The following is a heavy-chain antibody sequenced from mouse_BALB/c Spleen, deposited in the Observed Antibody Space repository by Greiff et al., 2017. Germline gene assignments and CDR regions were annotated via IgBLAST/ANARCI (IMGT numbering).Heavy chain of an antibody. J-gene: IGHJ3*01. CDR3: ASYDGCSFAD. CDR2: IDPANGNT. D-gene: IGHD2-3*01. V-gene: IGHV14-3*02. CDR1: GFNIKDTY. Sequence: EVQLQQSGAELVKPGASVKLSCTASGFNIKDTYMHWVKQRPEQGLEWIGRIDPANGNTKYDPKFQGKATITADTSSNTAYLQLSGLTSEDTAVYYGASYDGCSFADWGQGTLVTVSA.